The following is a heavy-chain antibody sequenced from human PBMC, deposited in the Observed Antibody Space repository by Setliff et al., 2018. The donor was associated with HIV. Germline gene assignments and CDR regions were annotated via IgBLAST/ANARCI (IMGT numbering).Heavy chain of an antibody. CDR1: GFNFGSYA. Sequence: RLSCAVSGFNFGSYAIHWVRLAPGQGPQWVALISYDGNNQWYADSVKGRFTISRDNSKNTLHLELNNLRPEDTAVYYCARDGGGYNYGSVRYFDYWSQGTLVTVSS. J-gene: IGHJ4*02. CDR3: ARDGGGYNYGSVRYFDY. CDR2: ISYDGNNQ. V-gene: IGHV3-30-3*01. D-gene: IGHD5-18*01.